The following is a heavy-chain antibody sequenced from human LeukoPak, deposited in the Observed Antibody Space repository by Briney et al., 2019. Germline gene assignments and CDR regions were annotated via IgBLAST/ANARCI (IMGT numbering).Heavy chain of an antibody. V-gene: IGHV3-48*03. CDR3: ARVFDH. J-gene: IGHJ4*02. CDR1: GFTFSSYE. Sequence: GGSLRLSCAASGFTFSSYEMNWVRQAPGKELEWISYISSSGDTIYYADSVKGRFTISRDNAKNSLSLQMNSLRAEDTAVYYCARVFDHWGQGALVTVSS. CDR2: ISSSGDTI.